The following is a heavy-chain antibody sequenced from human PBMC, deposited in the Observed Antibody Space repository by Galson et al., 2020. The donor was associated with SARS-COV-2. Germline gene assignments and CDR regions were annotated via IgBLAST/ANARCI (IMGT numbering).Heavy chain of an antibody. V-gene: IGHV3-74*01. CDR3: ARGGYCSDTNCFEGYYYYGLDV. CDR2: INSEGSST. J-gene: IGHJ6*02. Sequence: GSLRLSCAASGFTFSTYWMHWVRQAPGKGLVWVSRINSEGSSTSYADSVKGRFTISRDNAKNTLYLQMNSLRADDTAVYYCARGGYCSDTNCFEGYYYYGLDVWGQGTTVTVSS. CDR1: GFTFSTYW. D-gene: IGHD2-2*01.